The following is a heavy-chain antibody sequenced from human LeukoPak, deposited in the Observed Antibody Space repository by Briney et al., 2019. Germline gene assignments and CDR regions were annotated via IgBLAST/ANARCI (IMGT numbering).Heavy chain of an antibody. J-gene: IGHJ4*03. CDR3: ARGGSGWYFDY. D-gene: IGHD6-19*01. V-gene: IGHV5-51*01. Sequence: GESLKISCKGSGYSFTNYWIGWVRQMPGKGLEYMGIIYTVDSDTKYNPSFQGQVTISVDKSTNTAYLQWTSLKASDTAMYYCARGGSGWYFDYWGHGSLVTVSS. CDR1: GYSFTNYW. CDR2: IYTVDSDT.